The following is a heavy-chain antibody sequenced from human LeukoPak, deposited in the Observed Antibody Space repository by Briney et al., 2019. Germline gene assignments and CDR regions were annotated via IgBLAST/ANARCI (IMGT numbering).Heavy chain of an antibody. D-gene: IGHD6-13*01. CDR2: ISSSSSYI. Sequence: PGGSLRLSCAPSGSTFSSYSMNWVRQAPGKGLEWVSSISSSSSYIYYADSVKGRFTSSRDNAKNSLYLQMNSLTAEDTAVYYCASVGYSSSSGLDPWGQGTLVTVSS. CDR1: GSTFSSYS. J-gene: IGHJ5*02. CDR3: ASVGYSSSSGLDP. V-gene: IGHV3-21*01.